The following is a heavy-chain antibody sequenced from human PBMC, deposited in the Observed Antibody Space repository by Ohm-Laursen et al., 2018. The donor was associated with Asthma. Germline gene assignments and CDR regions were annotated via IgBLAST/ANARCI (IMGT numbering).Heavy chain of an antibody. CDR2: ISYDGSNK. J-gene: IGHJ4*02. D-gene: IGHD1/OR15-1a*01. Sequence: SLRLSCTASGFTFSSYAMHWVRQAPGKGLEWVAVISYDGSNKYYADSVKGRFTISRDNSKNTLYLQMNSLRAEDTAVYHCARDGGRLGTMIDYWGQGTLVTVSS. CDR3: ARDGGRLGTMIDY. V-gene: IGHV3-30-3*01. CDR1: GFTFSSYA.